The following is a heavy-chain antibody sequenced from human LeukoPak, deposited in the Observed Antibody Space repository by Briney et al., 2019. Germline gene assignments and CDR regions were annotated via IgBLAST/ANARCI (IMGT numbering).Heavy chain of an antibody. CDR3: AKDVKEESGDYYFDY. CDR1: GFTFSRYA. J-gene: IGHJ4*02. D-gene: IGHD3-3*01. CDR2: VFVGGGSA. Sequence: GGSLRLSCAASGFTFSRYATNWARQAPGKGLEWVSTVFVGGGSAYYADSVKGRFTISRDNSENTLYLQMNSLRADDTAVYYCAKDVKEESGDYYFDYWGQGTLVTVSS. V-gene: IGHV3-23*01.